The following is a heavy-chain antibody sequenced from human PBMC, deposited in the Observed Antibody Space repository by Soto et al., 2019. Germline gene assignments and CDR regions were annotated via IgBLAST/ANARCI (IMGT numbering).Heavy chain of an antibody. J-gene: IGHJ6*02. CDR3: ARQHGSPGSYFGIDV. Sequence: GESLKVTCKGSGYRLTRYWINWVRQMPGKGLEWMGIIYPGDSDTRYSPSFQGQDTISADKSISTAYLQWRSLNPSDTAMYYCARQHGSPGSYFGIDVWRQGTTFTVSS. V-gene: IGHV5-51*01. CDR2: IYPGDSDT. D-gene: IGHD6-13*01. CDR1: GYRLTRYW.